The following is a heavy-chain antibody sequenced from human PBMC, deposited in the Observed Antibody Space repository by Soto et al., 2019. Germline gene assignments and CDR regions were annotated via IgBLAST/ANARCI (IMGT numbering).Heavy chain of an antibody. Sequence: SETLSLTCTVSGCSISTYYWSWIRQPPGKGLEWIGYIYYSGTTNYNPSLKSRVTISVDTSKNQFSLKLSSVTAADMAVYYCARGKYSGSYYDWFDPWGQGTLVTVSS. CDR3: ARGKYSGSYYDWFDP. J-gene: IGHJ5*02. D-gene: IGHD1-26*01. V-gene: IGHV4-59*01. CDR1: GCSISTYY. CDR2: IYYSGTT.